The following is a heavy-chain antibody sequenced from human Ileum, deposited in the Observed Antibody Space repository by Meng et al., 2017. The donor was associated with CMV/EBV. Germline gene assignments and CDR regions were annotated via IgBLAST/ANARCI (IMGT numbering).Heavy chain of an antibody. D-gene: IGHD1-26*01. CDR3: ARYTSTYRDY. Sequence: GQPVGPGAVLVKRGGSLRLSCAASGFTFSSSNMNWVRQAPGKGLEWVSSITSGSSIFYADSVKGRFTISRDNAKNLFFLQMDSLRADDTAVYYCARYTSTYRDYWGQGTLVTVSS. CDR2: ITSGSSI. CDR1: GFTFSSSN. V-gene: IGHV3-21*06. J-gene: IGHJ4*02.